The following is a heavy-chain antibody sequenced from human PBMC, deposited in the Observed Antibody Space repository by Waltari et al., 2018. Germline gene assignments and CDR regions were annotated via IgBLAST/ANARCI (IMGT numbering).Heavy chain of an antibody. CDR3: SRPRYSSGWLVDY. CDR1: GFSFGDYA. V-gene: IGHV3-49*03. CDR2: SRSKAYGGRA. D-gene: IGHD6-13*01. J-gene: IGHJ4*02. Sequence: EVQLVESGGGLVQPGRSLRLSCAASGFSFGDYAMTWFRQAPGKGLEWGGCSRSKAYGGRAEYAASVKGRFTFSRDDSKSIAYLEIKSLKTEDTAVYYCSRPRYSSGWLVDYWGQGTLVTVSS.